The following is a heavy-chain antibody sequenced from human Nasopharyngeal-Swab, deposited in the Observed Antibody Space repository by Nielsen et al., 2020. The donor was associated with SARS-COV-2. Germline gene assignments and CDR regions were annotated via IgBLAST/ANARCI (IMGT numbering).Heavy chain of an antibody. Sequence: GESLKISCAASGFTFSSYWMSWVRQAPGKGLEWVANIKQDGSAKYYVDSVKGRFTISRDNAKNSLYLQMNSLRAEDTAVYYCARDRYYGTTVLDAFDIWGQGTRVTVSS. CDR2: IKQDGSAK. CDR1: GFTFSSYW. D-gene: IGHD4-17*01. CDR3: ARDRYYGTTVLDAFDI. J-gene: IGHJ3*02. V-gene: IGHV3-7*01.